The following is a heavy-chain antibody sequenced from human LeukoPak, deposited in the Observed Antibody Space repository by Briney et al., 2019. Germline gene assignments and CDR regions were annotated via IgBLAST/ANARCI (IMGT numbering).Heavy chain of an antibody. CDR3: ARRGYSYEALYYYMDV. Sequence: ASETLSLTCTVSGASISSSNYYWGWIRQPPGKGLEWIGSIYYSGTTYYNPSLKSRVTISVDTSKNQFSLKLSSVTAADTAVYYCARRGYSYEALYYYMDVWGKGTTVTVSS. CDR1: GASISSSNYY. CDR2: IYYSGTT. D-gene: IGHD5-18*01. V-gene: IGHV4-39*07. J-gene: IGHJ6*03.